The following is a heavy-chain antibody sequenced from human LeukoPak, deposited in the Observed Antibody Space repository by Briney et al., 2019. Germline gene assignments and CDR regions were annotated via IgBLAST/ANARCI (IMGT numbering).Heavy chain of an antibody. V-gene: IGHV1-2*02. J-gene: IGHJ6*03. D-gene: IGHD3-10*01. Sequence: ASVKVSCKASGYTFTGYYMHWVRQAPGQGLEWMGWINPNSGRTNYAQKFQGRVTMARDTSISTAYMELSRPRSDDTAVYYCARGQYRYGSGSPIPLYYRDVWGKGTTVTVSS. CDR1: GYTFTGYY. CDR2: INPNSGRT. CDR3: ARGQYRYGSGSPIPLYYRDV.